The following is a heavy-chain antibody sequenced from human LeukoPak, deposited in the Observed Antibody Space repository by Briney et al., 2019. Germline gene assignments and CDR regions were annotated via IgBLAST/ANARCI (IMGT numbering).Heavy chain of an antibody. CDR1: GGSIGTYY. CDR3: ARHIGGGIEDMDV. V-gene: IGHV4-59*08. J-gene: IGHJ6*03. D-gene: IGHD3-16*02. Sequence: SETLSLTCPLSGGSIGTYYWSWIRQSPGRGLEWIGYIYVTGTRYNPYLQSRVTISVDRSRNQFFLKMSSVTAAYTAVYYCARHIGGGIEDMDVWGKGTKVIVSS. CDR2: IYVTGT.